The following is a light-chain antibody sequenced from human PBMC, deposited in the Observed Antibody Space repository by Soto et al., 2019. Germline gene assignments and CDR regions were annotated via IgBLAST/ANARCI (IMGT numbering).Light chain of an antibody. Sequence: DIQMTQSPSSVSASVGDRVTITCRASQGISSWLAWYQQKPGKAPKLLIYAASSLQSGVPSRFSGRGSGTDFPLPNRRLPPEDFATYYCQQANSFPFTFGPGTKVDIK. V-gene: IGKV1-12*01. CDR3: QQANSFPFT. CDR1: QGISSW. CDR2: AAS. J-gene: IGKJ3*01.